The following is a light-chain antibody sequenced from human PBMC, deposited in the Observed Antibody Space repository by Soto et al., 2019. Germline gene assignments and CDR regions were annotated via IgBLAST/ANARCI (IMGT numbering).Light chain of an antibody. V-gene: IGKV1-39*01. Sequence: DIQMTQSPCSLSASVGDRVTITCRASQSISSSFNWYQQKPGKAPKLLIYAASSLQSGVPSRFSGSGSGTDFTLTISSLQPEDFATYYCQPSYSTPYTFGQGTKLEIK. CDR3: QPSYSTPYT. CDR1: QSISSS. CDR2: AAS. J-gene: IGKJ2*01.